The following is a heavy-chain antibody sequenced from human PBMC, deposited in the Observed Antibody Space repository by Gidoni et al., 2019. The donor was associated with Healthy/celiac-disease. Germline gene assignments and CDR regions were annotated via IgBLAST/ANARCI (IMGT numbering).Heavy chain of an antibody. CDR3: ARDPIAGTVTPYYYYMDV. J-gene: IGHJ6*03. CDR1: GYTFTGYY. CDR2: INPNSGGT. Sequence: QVQLVQSGAEVKKPGASVKVSCKASGYTFTGYYMHWVRQAPGQGLEWRGWINPNSGGTNYAQKFQGRVTMTRDTSISTAYMELSRLRSDDTAVYYCARDPIAGTVTPYYYYMDVWGKGTTVTVSS. V-gene: IGHV1-2*02. D-gene: IGHD4-4*01.